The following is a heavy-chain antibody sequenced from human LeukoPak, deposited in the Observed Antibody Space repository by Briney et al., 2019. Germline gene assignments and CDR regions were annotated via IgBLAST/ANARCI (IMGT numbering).Heavy chain of an antibody. V-gene: IGHV1-8*01. D-gene: IGHD3-16*01. CDR3: ARGVGGLGNMDV. J-gene: IGHJ6*03. CDR1: GYTFISYD. CDR2: MSPESGNT. Sequence: ASVTVSCKASGYTFISYDIDWVRQVTGQGLEWMGWMSPESGNTDYAQKFKGRVTMTRNTSINTAYLELSSLTSDDTAVYFCARGVGGLGNMDVWGKGTTVIISS.